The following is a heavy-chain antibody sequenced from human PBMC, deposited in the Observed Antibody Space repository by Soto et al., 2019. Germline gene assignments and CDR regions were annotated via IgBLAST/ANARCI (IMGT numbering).Heavy chain of an antibody. CDR2: IIPIFGTA. D-gene: IGHD6-13*01. V-gene: IGHV1-69*13. CDR1: GGTISSYA. CDR3: ASKAGIAAAVALYYDMDV. Sequence: SVKVSCTASGGTISSYAISRVRQAPGQGLEWMGGIIPIFGTANYAQKFQGRVTITADESTSTAYMELSSLRSEDTAVYYCASKAGIAAAVALYYDMDVWGQGTTVTVSS. J-gene: IGHJ6*02.